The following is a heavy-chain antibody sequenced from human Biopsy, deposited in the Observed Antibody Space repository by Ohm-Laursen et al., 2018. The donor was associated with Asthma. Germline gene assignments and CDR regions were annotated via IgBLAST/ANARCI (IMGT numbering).Heavy chain of an antibody. Sequence: SETLSLTCAVSGGSISRDYWSWIRQPPGKGLEWIGYIYYSGSTNYNPSLKSRVTMSVDRSKNQFSLKVNSVTAADTAVYYCARMNTMIQAANYYSYAMDVWGQGTTVTVSS. J-gene: IGHJ6*02. CDR3: ARMNTMIQAANYYSYAMDV. D-gene: IGHD3-22*01. CDR2: IYYSGST. V-gene: IGHV4-59*12. CDR1: GGSISRDY.